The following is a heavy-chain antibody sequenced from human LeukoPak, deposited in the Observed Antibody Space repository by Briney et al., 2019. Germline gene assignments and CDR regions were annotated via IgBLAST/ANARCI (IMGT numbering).Heavy chain of an antibody. J-gene: IGHJ4*02. CDR3: ARDRSHVFDY. CDR1: GFTFSNYG. Sequence: GGSLRLSCAASGFTFSNYGMHWGRQAPAQGLELVAFIWYDGTNKYYEDSLKGRFTISRANSTNRLYLQMRSLRVEDTAVYYCARDRSHVFDYWGLGTLVTVS. V-gene: IGHV3-33*01. CDR2: IWYDGTNK.